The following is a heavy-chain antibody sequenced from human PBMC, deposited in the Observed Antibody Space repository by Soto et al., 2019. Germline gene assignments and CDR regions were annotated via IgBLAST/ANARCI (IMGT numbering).Heavy chain of an antibody. D-gene: IGHD3-10*01. CDR3: VRDYYHVSGSSFDIPLDY. V-gene: IGHV3-23*01. CDR2: VIQSGSAT. Sequence: PGGSLRLSCAASGFTSNNYAMTWVRQAPGKGLEWVSTVIQSGSATFYADSVRGRFTISRDNSKNTLYLQLNSLRAEDTAVYHCVRDYYHVSGSSFDIPLDYWGQGTLVTVSS. J-gene: IGHJ4*02. CDR1: GFTSNNYA.